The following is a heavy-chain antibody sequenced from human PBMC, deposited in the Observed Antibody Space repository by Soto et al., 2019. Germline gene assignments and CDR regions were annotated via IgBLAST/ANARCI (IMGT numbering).Heavy chain of an antibody. CDR1: GFIVSGFG. V-gene: IGHV3-73*02. J-gene: IGHJ4*02. CDR2: IRDKGNNYAT. D-gene: IGHD3-10*01. CDR3: ARYRARSGALDY. Sequence: EVQLVESGGGLVQPGGSLKLSCAASGFIVSGFGIHWVRQASGKGLEWVGRIRDKGNNYATTYTASMKGRFTISRDDSKTTAFLQMNRLITEDQAVYYCARYRARSGALDYWGQGTLVTVSS.